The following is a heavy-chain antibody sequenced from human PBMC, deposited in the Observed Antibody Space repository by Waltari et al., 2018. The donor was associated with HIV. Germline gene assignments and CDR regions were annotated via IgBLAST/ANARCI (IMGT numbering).Heavy chain of an antibody. CDR2: IYHTENT. CDR1: GVSINSDNYC. J-gene: IGHJ6*02. D-gene: IGHD3-10*01. Sequence: QVQLQESGPGLVKTSETLSLTCSVSGVSINSDNYCWTWIRQSPGKGLEWIGCIYHTENTNYNPSFKIRVTMSGDRSKNQFFVRLSSVTAADTAIYYCARDRETVRRGTSNYYGVDVWGQGATVTVSS. CDR3: ARDRETVRRGTSNYYGVDV. V-gene: IGHV4-61*01.